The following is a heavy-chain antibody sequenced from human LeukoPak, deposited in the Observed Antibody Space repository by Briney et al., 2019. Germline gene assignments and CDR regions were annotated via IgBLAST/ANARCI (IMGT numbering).Heavy chain of an antibody. CDR1: GFTFDDYA. Sequence: PGGSLRLSCAASGFTFDDYAMHWVRQAPGKGLEWVSSISWNSGSIGYADSVKGRFTISRDNAKNSLYLQMNSLRAEDTALYYCAKEGIPVAGTWIDYWGQGTLVTVSS. J-gene: IGHJ4*02. D-gene: IGHD6-19*01. V-gene: IGHV3-9*01. CDR3: AKEGIPVAGTWIDY. CDR2: ISWNSGSI.